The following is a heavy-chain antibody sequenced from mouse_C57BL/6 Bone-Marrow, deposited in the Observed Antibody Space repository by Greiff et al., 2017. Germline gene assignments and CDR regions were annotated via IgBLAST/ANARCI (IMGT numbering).Heavy chain of an antibody. J-gene: IGHJ1*03. CDR2: IYPRDGST. D-gene: IGHD1-1*01. V-gene: IGHV1-85*01. CDR3: ARIEFDGSGGDWYFDV. Sequence: VKLMESGPELVKPGASVKLSCKASGYTFTSYDINWVKQRPGQGLEWIGWIYPRDGSTKYNEKFKGKATLTVDTSSSTAYMELHSLTSEDSAVYYCARIEFDGSGGDWYFDVEGTGTTVTVSS. CDR1: GYTFTSYD.